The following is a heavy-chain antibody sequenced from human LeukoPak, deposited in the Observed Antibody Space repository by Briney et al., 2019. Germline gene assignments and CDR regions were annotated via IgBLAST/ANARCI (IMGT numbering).Heavy chain of an antibody. D-gene: IGHD2-15*01. CDR2: ISNSGGST. J-gene: IGHJ4*02. CDR3: AKQLGFCSRGTCYFTY. Sequence: PGRSLRLSCAASGYIFSDHAMHWVRQAPGTGLEWVSSISNSGGSTYYADPVKGRFTISRDNSKNTLYLQMNSLTAADAAVYYCAKQLGFCSRGTCYFTYWGQGTLVTVSS. CDR1: GYIFSDHA. V-gene: IGHV3-23*01.